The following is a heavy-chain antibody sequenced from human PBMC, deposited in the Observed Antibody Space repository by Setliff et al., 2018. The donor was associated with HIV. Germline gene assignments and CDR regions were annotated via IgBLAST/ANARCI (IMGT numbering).Heavy chain of an antibody. V-gene: IGHV4-59*08. CDR2: SHNNGNT. CDR3: ARQGNQWMVTIDY. J-gene: IGHJ4*02. D-gene: IGHD6-19*01. CDR1: GGSISSYY. Sequence: SETLSLTCTVSGGSISSYYWSWIRQPPGEGLEWIGYSHNNGNTHYNPSLKSRVTISVDTSKNHVSLRLNSVTAADTAVYYCARQGNQWMVTIDYWGQGTLVTVSS.